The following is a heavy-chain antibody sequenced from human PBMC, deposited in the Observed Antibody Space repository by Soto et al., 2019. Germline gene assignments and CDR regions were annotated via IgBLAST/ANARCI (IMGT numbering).Heavy chain of an antibody. V-gene: IGHV2-5*02. Sequence: QITLKESGPTLVKPTQTLTLTCTFSGFSLDTSGVAVGWIRQPPGKGLEWLSVIYWDDDKRSSPSLRSRLTITKDTSKNLVVLTRTNVAPVYTPTAYCAHRHRASGGLFDYWGQGTLVTVSS. CDR3: AHRHRASGGLFDY. CDR2: IYWDDDK. J-gene: IGHJ4*02. CDR1: GFSLDTSGVA. D-gene: IGHD2-15*01.